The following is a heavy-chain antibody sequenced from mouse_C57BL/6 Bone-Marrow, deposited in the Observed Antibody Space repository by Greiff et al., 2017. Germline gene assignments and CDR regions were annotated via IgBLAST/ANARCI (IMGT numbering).Heavy chain of an antibody. Sequence: VQGVESGAELVRPGASVKLSCKASGYTFTDYYINWVKQRPGQGLEWIARIYPGSGNTYYNEKFKGKATLTAEKSSSTAYMQLSSLTSEDSAVYFCARSYGNYGFYAMDYWGQETSVTVSS. J-gene: IGHJ4*01. V-gene: IGHV1-76*01. D-gene: IGHD2-1*01. CDR1: GYTFTDYY. CDR3: ARSYGNYGFYAMDY. CDR2: IYPGSGNT.